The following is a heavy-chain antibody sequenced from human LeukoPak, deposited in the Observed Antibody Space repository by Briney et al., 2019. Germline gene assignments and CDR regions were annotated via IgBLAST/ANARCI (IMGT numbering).Heavy chain of an antibody. CDR3: ARVSGPQRLGYCSSTSCYGRYYYYYMDV. Sequence: GASVKVSCKASGYTFPNYGFTWVRQAPGQGLEWMGWISVYNGDTNYAQKLQGRVTMTTDTSTTTVYMELRSLRPDDTAVYYCARVSGPQRLGYCSSTSCYGRYYYYYMDVWGKGTTVTISS. CDR2: ISVYNGDT. V-gene: IGHV1-18*01. D-gene: IGHD2-2*01. J-gene: IGHJ6*03. CDR1: GYTFPNYG.